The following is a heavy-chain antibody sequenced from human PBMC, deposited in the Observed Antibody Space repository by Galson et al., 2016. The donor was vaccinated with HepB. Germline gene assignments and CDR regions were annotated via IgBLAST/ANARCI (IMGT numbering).Heavy chain of an antibody. J-gene: IGHJ2*01. V-gene: IGHV3-21*01. Sequence: SLRLSCADSGFTFSSDSMNWVRQAPGKGLEWISSISRSSSLIYYADSVTGRFTISRDNAKRSLYLQMNSLRVEDTAVYYYVREGGYCYGDSCRYFDLWGRGTVVTVSS. CDR1: GFTFSSDS. D-gene: IGHD2-15*01. CDR3: VREGGYCYGDSCRYFDL. CDR2: ISRSSSLI.